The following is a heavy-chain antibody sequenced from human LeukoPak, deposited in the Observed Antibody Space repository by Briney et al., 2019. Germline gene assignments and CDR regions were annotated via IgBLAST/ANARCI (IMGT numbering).Heavy chain of an antibody. J-gene: IGHJ6*03. CDR1: GFTFSSYS. D-gene: IGHD5-18*01. CDR2: ISSSSSYI. Sequence: GGSLRLSCAASGFTFSSYSMNWVRQAPGKGLEWVSSISSSSSYIYYADSVKGRFTISRDNAKNSLYLQMNSLRAEDTAVYYCAREFRDTAAHYYYYYMDVWGKGTTVTISS. V-gene: IGHV3-21*01. CDR3: AREFRDTAAHYYYYYMDV.